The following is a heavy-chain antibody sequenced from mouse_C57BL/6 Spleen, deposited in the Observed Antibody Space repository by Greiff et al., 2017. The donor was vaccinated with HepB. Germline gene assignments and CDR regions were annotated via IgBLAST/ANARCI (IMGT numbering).Heavy chain of an antibody. CDR3: ARGDYGSSYWFAY. Sequence: QVHVKQSGAELVRPGSSVKLSCKASGYTFTSYWMHWVKQRPIQGLEWIGNIDPSDSETHYNQKFKDKATLTVDKSSSTAYMQLSSLTSEDSAVYYCARGDYGSSYWFAYWGQGTLVTVSA. CDR2: IDPSDSET. D-gene: IGHD1-1*01. V-gene: IGHV1-52*01. J-gene: IGHJ3*01. CDR1: GYTFTSYW.